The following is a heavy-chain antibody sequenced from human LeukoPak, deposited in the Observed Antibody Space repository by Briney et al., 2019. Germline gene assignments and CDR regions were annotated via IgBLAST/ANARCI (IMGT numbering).Heavy chain of an antibody. V-gene: IGHV4-34*01. CDR1: GGSFSGYY. CDR3: ARFPNYYYYMDV. J-gene: IGHJ6*03. Sequence: SETLSLTCAVYGGSFSGYYWSWIRQPPGKGLGWIGEINHSGSTNYNPSLKSRVTISVDTSKNQFSLKLSSVTAADTAVYYCARFPNYYYYMDVWGKGTTVTVSS. CDR2: INHSGST.